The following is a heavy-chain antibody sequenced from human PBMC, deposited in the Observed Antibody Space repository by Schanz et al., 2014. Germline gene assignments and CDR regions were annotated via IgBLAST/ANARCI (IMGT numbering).Heavy chain of an antibody. J-gene: IGHJ4*01. V-gene: IGHV3-15*01. CDR2: LKSKTDGGTT. CDR3: STDRGITVRPLFDY. Sequence: EVQLVASGGGLVKPGGSLRLSCAVSGLTFSSAWMGWVRQAPGKGLEWVGRLKSKTDGGTTDYAAPVKGSFTISRDDSKNTLYLQMNFLKTEDTAVYFCSTDRGITVRPLFDYWGHGTLVTVAS. D-gene: IGHD6-6*01. CDR1: GLTFSSAW.